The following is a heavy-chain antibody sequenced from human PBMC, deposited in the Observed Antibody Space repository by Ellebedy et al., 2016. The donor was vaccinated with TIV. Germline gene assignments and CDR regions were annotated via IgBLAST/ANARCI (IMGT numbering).Heavy chain of an antibody. CDR2: IYNRGNI. CDR3: ARGPIEEEIAPAPNSYYGLDV. CDR1: GGSISGFY. Sequence: MPSETLSLTCTVSGGSISGFYWSWIRQSPGKGLQWIGYIYNRGNIKYNPSLKSRVTMSLDASKNQISLNLNSPTAADTAVYYCARGPIEEEIAPAPNSYYGLDVWGQGTTVTVSS. D-gene: IGHD5-24*01. V-gene: IGHV4-59*01. J-gene: IGHJ6*02.